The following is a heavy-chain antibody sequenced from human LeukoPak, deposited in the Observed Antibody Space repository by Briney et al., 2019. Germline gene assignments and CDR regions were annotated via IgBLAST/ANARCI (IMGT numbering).Heavy chain of an antibody. CDR2: IKQDGSEK. J-gene: IGHJ5*02. V-gene: IGHV3-7*01. D-gene: IGHD2-2*01. Sequence: GGSLRLSCAASGFTISSNWMSWVRQAPGKGLEWVTNIKQDGSEKYYVDSVKGRFTISRDNAKNSLYLQMNSLRAEDTAVYYCARDLGHCSSTRCTNWFDPWGQGTLVTVSS. CDR1: GFTISSNW. CDR3: ARDLGHCSSTRCTNWFDP.